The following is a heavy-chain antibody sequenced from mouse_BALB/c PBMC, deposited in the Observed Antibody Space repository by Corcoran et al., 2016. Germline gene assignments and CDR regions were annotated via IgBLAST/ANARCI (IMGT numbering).Heavy chain of an antibody. V-gene: IGHV9-1*02. J-gene: IGHJ2*01. CDR2: INTYTGEP. CDR1: GYTFTNYG. D-gene: IGHD3-1*01. CDR3: ARGSSGYDY. Sequence: QIQLVQSGPELKKPGETVKISCKASGYTFTNYGMNWVKQAPGKGLKWMGWINTYTGEPTYADDFKGRFAFSLETSASTASLQINNLKNEDMATYFCARGSSGYDYWGQGTTLTVSS.